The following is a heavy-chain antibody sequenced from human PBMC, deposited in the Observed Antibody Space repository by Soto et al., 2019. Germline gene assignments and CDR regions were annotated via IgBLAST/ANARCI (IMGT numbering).Heavy chain of an antibody. D-gene: IGHD3-22*01. CDR2: INHSGST. CDR1: GGSFSGYY. J-gene: IGHJ3*01. Sequence: SLTCAVYGGSFSGYYWSWIRQPPGKGLEWIGEINHSGSTNYNPSLKSRVTISVDTSKNQFSLKLSSVTAADTAVYYCARGITMIVALWGQRTMVTGSS. CDR3: ARGITMIVAL. V-gene: IGHV4-34*01.